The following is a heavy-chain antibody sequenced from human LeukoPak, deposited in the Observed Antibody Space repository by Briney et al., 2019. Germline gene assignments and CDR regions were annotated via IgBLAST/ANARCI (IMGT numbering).Heavy chain of an antibody. V-gene: IGHV3-30-3*01. J-gene: IGHJ6*04. Sequence: PGGSLRLSCAASGFTFSSYAMHWVRQAPGKGLEWVAVISYDGSNKYYADSVKGRFTISRDNSKNTLYLQMNSLRAEDTAVYYCARADIVVVPAAFKGYYYYGMDVWGKGTTVTVSS. CDR1: GFTFSSYA. CDR2: ISYDGSNK. D-gene: IGHD2-2*01. CDR3: ARADIVVVPAAFKGYYYYGMDV.